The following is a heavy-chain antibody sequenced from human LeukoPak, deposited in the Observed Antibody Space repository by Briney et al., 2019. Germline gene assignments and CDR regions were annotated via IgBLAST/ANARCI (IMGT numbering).Heavy chain of an antibody. D-gene: IGHD2-15*01. V-gene: IGHV4-34*01. CDR3: ARVKRAVVAATFDY. Sequence: PSETLSLTCAVYGGSFSGYYWSWIRQPPGKGLEWIGEINHSGSTNYNPSLKSRVTISVDTSKNQFSLKLSSVPAADTAVYYCARVKRAVVAATFDYWGQGTLVTVSS. CDR2: INHSGST. J-gene: IGHJ4*02. CDR1: GGSFSGYY.